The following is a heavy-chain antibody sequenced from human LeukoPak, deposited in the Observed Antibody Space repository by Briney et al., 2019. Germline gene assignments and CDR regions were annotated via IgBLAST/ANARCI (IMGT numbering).Heavy chain of an antibody. CDR1: GDSMGTYY. CDR3: ARGPRNSDWYSIDY. J-gene: IGHJ4*02. D-gene: IGHD6-19*01. V-gene: IGHV4-4*07. Sequence: SETLSLTCTVTGDSMGTYYWSFIRQPAGKGLEWIGRIYTSGSTDYNPSLKSRVTMSVDTSKNQFSLKLNSVTAADTAVYYCARGPRNSDWYSIDYWGQGTLATVSS. CDR2: IYTSGST.